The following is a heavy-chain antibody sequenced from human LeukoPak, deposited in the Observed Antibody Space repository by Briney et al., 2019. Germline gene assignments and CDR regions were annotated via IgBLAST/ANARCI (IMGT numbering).Heavy chain of an antibody. J-gene: IGHJ3*02. CDR3: ARDRRSSGADAFDI. V-gene: IGHV4-59*01. CDR2: IYYSGST. CDR1: GGSISSYY. Sequence: SWTLSLTCTVSGGSISSYYWSWIRQPPGKGMEWIGEIYYSGSTNYNPSLKSRVTISVDTSKKQFSLKLSSVTAADTAVYYCARDRRSSGADAFDIWGQGTLVTVSS. D-gene: IGHD3-22*01.